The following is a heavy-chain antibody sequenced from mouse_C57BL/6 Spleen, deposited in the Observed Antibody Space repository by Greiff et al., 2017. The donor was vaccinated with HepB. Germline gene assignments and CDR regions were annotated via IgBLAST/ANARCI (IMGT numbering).Heavy chain of an antibody. J-gene: IGHJ3*01. CDR3: TLSNWGAY. CDR2: IDPENGDT. V-gene: IGHV14-4*01. Sequence: EVQLQQSGAELVRPGASVKLSCTASGFNIKDDYMHWVNQRPEQGLEWIGWIDPENGDTEYASKFQGKATITADTSSNTAYLQLSSLTSEDTAVYYCTLSNWGAYWGQGTLVTVSA. D-gene: IGHD4-1*01. CDR1: GFNIKDDY.